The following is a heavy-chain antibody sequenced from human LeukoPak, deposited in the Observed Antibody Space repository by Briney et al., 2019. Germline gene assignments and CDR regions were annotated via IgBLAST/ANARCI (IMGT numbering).Heavy chain of an antibody. CDR1: GFTFSEHY. J-gene: IGHJ4*02. V-gene: IGHV3-66*03. D-gene: IGHD4-17*01. Sequence: PGGSLRLSCAASGFTFSEHYMEWVRQAPGKGLEWVSVIYSSGSTYYAASVKSRFTISRDNSKNTLYLQMNSLRAEDTAVYYCARDTHYGRLDYWGQGTLVTVSS. CDR3: ARDTHYGRLDY. CDR2: IYSSGST.